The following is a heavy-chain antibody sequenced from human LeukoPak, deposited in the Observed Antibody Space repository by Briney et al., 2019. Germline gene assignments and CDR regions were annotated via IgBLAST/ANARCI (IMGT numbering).Heavy chain of an antibody. Sequence: GGSRRLSCAASGFTFSDYYMSWIRQAPGKGLEWVSYISSSGSTIYYADSVKGRFTISRDNAKNSLYLQMNSLRAEDTAVYYCAIAMTTVTTPGYWGQGTLVTVSS. D-gene: IGHD4-17*01. CDR1: GFTFSDYY. CDR2: ISSSGSTI. V-gene: IGHV3-11*01. J-gene: IGHJ4*02. CDR3: AIAMTTVTTPGY.